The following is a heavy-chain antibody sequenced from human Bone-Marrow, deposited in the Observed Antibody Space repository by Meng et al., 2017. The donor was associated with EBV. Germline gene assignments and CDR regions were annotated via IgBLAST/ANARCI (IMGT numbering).Heavy chain of an antibody. J-gene: IGHJ4*02. CDR1: GGSISSSNW. CDR2: INHSGST. V-gene: IGHV4-4*02. CDR3: ARRSPTGTFDY. Sequence: GPLEEAGPGVVEPSGILSLTCAVSGGSISSSNWWSWIRQPPGKGLEWIGEINHSGSTNYNPSLKSRVTISVDTSKNQFSLKLSSVTAADTAVYYCARRSPTGTFDYWGQGTLVTVSS. D-gene: IGHD1/OR15-1a*01.